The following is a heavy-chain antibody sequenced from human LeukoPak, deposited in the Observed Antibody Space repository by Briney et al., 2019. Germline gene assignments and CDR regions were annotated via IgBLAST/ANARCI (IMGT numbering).Heavy chain of an antibody. CDR1: EFSVGTNY. V-gene: IGHV3-53*01. J-gene: IGHJ3*01. Sequence: GGSLRLSCAASEFSVGTNYMTWVRQAPGKGLEWVAAIFSGDNTYYADSVKGRFTISRDNSKNTLNLQMNSLRAEDTAMYYCASDGGRAYYDSGSYKSVAFDVWGQGTMVTVSS. CDR2: IFSGDNT. D-gene: IGHD3-10*01. CDR3: ASDGGRAYYDSGSYKSVAFDV.